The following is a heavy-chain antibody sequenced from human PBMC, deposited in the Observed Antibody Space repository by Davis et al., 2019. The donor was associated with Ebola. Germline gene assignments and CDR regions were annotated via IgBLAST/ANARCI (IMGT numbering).Heavy chain of an antibody. Sequence: GESLKISCAASGFTFSSYAMHWVRQAPGKGLEYVSAISSNGGSTYYANSVKGRFTISRDNSKNTLYLQMGSLRAEDMAVYYCARDQVGIGYFDLWGRGTLVTVSS. CDR2: ISSNGGST. CDR1: GFTFSSYA. V-gene: IGHV3-64*01. J-gene: IGHJ2*01. D-gene: IGHD1-14*01. CDR3: ARDQVGIGYFDL.